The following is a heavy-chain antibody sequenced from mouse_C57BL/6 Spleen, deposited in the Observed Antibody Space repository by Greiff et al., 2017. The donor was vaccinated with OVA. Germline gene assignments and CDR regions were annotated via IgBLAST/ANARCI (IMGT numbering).Heavy chain of an antibody. CDR2: INPNNGGT. Sequence: EVQLQQSGPELVKPGASVKISCKASGYTFTDYYMNWVKQSHGKSLEWIGDINPNNGGTSYNQKFKGKATLTVDKSSSTAYMELRSLTSEDSAVYYCARNWDARECFAYWGQGTLVTVSA. V-gene: IGHV1-26*01. J-gene: IGHJ3*01. D-gene: IGHD4-1*01. CDR3: ARNWDARECFAY. CDR1: GYTFTDYY.